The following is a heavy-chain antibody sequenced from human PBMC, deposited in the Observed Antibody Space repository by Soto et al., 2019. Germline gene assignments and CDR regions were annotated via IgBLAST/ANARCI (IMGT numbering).Heavy chain of an antibody. Sequence: QVQLQQWGAGLLKPSETLSLTCAVYGGSFSGYYWSWIRQPPGKGLEWIGEINHSGSTNYNPSLKSRVTLSVDASKDQFSRRLSSVTAADTAAYYCARGVVPAASWFDPWGQGTLVTVSS. D-gene: IGHD2-2*01. CDR2: INHSGST. V-gene: IGHV4-34*01. J-gene: IGHJ5*02. CDR3: ARGVVPAASWFDP. CDR1: GGSFSGYY.